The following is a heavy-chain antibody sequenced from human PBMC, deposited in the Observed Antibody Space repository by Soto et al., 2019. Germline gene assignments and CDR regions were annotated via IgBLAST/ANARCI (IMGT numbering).Heavy chain of an antibody. J-gene: IGHJ6*02. V-gene: IGHV3-33*01. Sequence: GGSLRLSCAASGFTFSSYGMHWVRQAPGKGLEWVAVIWYDGSNKCYADSVKGRFTISRDNSKNTLYLQMNSLRAEDTAVYYWSRDGYPGYESYYGMDVWGQGTTVTVAS. CDR2: IWYDGSNK. CDR3: SRDGYPGYESYYGMDV. D-gene: IGHD3-16*01. CDR1: GFTFSSYG.